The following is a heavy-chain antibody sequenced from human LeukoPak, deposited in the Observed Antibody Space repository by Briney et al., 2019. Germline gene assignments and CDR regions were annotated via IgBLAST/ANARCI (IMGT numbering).Heavy chain of an antibody. J-gene: IGHJ4*02. CDR3: VRKTATSSGWYLF. V-gene: IGHV3-30*04. CDR2: ISNDGSNK. CDR1: GFTFSSYA. Sequence: GGSLRLSRAASGFTFSSYAMHWVRQAPGKGLEWVSVISNDGSNKYYADSVKGRFTISRDNSKNTLYLQMTTLIAEDTAVYYCVRKTATSSGWYLFWGQGTLVTVSS. D-gene: IGHD6-19*01.